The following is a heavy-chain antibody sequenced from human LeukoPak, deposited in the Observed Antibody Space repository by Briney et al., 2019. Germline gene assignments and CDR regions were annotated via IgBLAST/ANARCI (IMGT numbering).Heavy chain of an antibody. D-gene: IGHD4-17*01. CDR1: GFTFSDSA. Sequence: GGSLRLSCAASGFTFSDSAMHWVRQASGKGLEWVGRIRSKADNYATEYGASVKGRFTISRDDSKNTAYLQMNSLKPEDTAVYYCTGGTTVTTLDYWGQGTLVTVSS. V-gene: IGHV3-73*01. J-gene: IGHJ4*02. CDR2: IRSKADNYAT. CDR3: TGGTTVTTLDY.